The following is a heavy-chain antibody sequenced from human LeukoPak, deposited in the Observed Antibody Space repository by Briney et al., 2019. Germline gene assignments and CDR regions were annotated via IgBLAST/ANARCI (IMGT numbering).Heavy chain of an antibody. CDR1: GYTFTNYG. Sequence: GASVKVSCKASGYTFTNYGISWVRQAPGQGLEWMGWISAYNGNTNYAQKPQGRGTMTTDTSTSTAYMELRSLRSDDTAVYYCARDVVVVPAAGDLDYWGQGTLVTVSS. CDR2: ISAYNGNT. D-gene: IGHD2-2*01. V-gene: IGHV1-18*01. CDR3: ARDVVVVPAAGDLDY. J-gene: IGHJ4*02.